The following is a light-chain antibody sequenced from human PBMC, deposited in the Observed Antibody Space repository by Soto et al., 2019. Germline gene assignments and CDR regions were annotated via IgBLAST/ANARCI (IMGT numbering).Light chain of an antibody. CDR1: TSDIGAYNF. CDR2: EVT. J-gene: IGLJ3*02. V-gene: IGLV2-14*01. CDR3: SSSTTISTLVV. Sequence: QSALTQPASVSGSPGQPITISCTGSTSDIGAYNFVSWYQQHPGRAPKLMIYEVTHRASGVSDRFSGSKSGNTASLAISGLQAEDEAYYYCSSSTTISTLVVFGGGTKLTVL.